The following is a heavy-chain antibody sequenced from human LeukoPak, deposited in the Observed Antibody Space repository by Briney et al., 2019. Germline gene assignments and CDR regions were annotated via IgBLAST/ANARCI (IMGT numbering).Heavy chain of an antibody. CDR1: GGSFSGYY. Sequence: PSETLSLTCAVYGGSFSGYYWSWIRQPAGKGLEWIGRIYTSGSTNYNPSLKSRVTMSVDTSKNQFSLKLSSVTAADTAVYYCARDDSSGAPDAFDIWGQGTMVTVSS. CDR2: IYTSGST. V-gene: IGHV4-4*07. J-gene: IGHJ3*02. D-gene: IGHD3-22*01. CDR3: ARDDSSGAPDAFDI.